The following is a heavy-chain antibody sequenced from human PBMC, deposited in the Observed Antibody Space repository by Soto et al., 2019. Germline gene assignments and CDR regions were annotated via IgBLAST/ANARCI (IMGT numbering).Heavy chain of an antibody. Sequence: QLQESGPGLVKPSGTLSLTCVVSGVSISSHEWWTWVRPPPGKGLEWIGESHESGNTNYNSSLGSRVTISVDESKIQFSLKLSSVTVADTAVYYCATKGSSRFNWGQGTLVTVSS. D-gene: IGHD6-13*01. CDR1: GVSISSHEW. CDR3: ATKGSSRFN. CDR2: SHESGNT. V-gene: IGHV4-4*02. J-gene: IGHJ4*02.